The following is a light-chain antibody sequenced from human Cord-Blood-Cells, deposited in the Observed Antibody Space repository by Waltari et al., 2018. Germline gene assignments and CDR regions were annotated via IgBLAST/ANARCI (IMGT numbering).Light chain of an antibody. CDR1: SPNIGAGYD. CDR3: QSYDSSLSGWV. J-gene: IGLJ3*02. Sequence: QSVLTQPPSVSGAPGQRVTISCPGSSPNIGAGYDVHWYQQLPGTAPKLPIYGNSNRPSGVPDRFSGSKSGTSASLAITGLQAEDEADYYCQSYDSSLSGWVFGGGTKLTVL. CDR2: GNS. V-gene: IGLV1-40*01.